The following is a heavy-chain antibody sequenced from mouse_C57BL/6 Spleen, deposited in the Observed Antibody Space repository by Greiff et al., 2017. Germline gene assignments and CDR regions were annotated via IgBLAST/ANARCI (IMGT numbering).Heavy chain of an antibody. J-gene: IGHJ2*01. CDR1: GYTFTSYW. D-gene: IGHD2-1*01. Sequence: VQLQQPGAELVMPGASVKLSCKASGYTFTSYWMHWVKQRPGQGLEWIGEIDPSDSYTNYNQKFKGKSTLTVDKSSSTAYMQLSSLTSEDSAVYDCARRGGNCYFDYWGQGTTLTVSS. V-gene: IGHV1-69*01. CDR2: IDPSDSYT. CDR3: ARRGGNCYFDY.